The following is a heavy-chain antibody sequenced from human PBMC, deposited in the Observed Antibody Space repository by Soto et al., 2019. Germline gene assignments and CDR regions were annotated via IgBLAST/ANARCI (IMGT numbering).Heavy chain of an antibody. V-gene: IGHV3-21*02. J-gene: IGHJ6*02. CDR1: RFTFHTYT. CDR3: ARDRKLGPGPNYYYYGMDV. CDR2: ISSSSAYI. Sequence: EVQLVESGGGLVKPGGSLKLSCAASRFTFHTYTMNWVRQAPGKGLEWVSSISSSSAYIYYADSVKGRFTISRDNAKDSLFLQMNGLRAEDTAVYYCARDRKLGPGPNYYYYGMDVWGQGTTVTVSS.